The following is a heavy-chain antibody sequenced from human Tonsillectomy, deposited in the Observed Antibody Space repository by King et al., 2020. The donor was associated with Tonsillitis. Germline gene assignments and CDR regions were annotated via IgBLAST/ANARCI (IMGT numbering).Heavy chain of an antibody. J-gene: IGHJ6*03. V-gene: IGHV3-15*01. CDR2: IKSKADGGTT. Sequence: DVQLVESGGGLVKPGGSLRLSCIGSGFTFANAWMSWVRQAPGKGLEWVGRIKSKADGGTTDYPAPVKGRFTISRDDSKNTVYLQMNSLKTEDTGIYYCSTGYKEGCGYYVTYDYYMDVWGKGTTVTVSS. CDR1: GFTFANAW. CDR3: STGYKEGCGYYVTYDYYMDV. D-gene: IGHD3-3*01.